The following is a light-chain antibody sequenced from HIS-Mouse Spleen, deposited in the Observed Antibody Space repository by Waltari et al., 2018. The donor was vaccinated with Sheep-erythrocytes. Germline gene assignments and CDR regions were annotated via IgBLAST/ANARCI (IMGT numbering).Light chain of an antibody. J-gene: IGLJ1*01. CDR2: DVS. CDR3: CSYAGSYNHV. V-gene: IGLV2-11*01. Sequence: QSALTQPRSVSGSPGQSVTISCTGTSSDVGGYNYVSWYQQHPGNAPKLMIYDVSKRPSGFPDRFSGSKSGNTASLTISGLQAEDEADYYGCSYAGSYNHVFATGTKVTVL. CDR1: SSDVGGYNY.